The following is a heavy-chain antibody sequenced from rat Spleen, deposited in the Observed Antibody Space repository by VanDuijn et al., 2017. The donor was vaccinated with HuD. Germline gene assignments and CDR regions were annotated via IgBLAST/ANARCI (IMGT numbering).Heavy chain of an antibody. Sequence: EVQLVESGGGLVQPGRSLKLSCVASGFTFNNYWMTWIRQAPGKGLEWVASITNTGASTYYPDSVKGRFTISRDNAKSTLYLQMNSLRSEDSATYYCTREGYYSSYPRGYYFDYWGQGVMVTVSS. J-gene: IGHJ2*01. CDR3: TREGYYSSYPRGYYFDY. V-gene: IGHV5-31*01. CDR2: ITNTGAST. CDR1: GFTFNNYW. D-gene: IGHD1-2*01.